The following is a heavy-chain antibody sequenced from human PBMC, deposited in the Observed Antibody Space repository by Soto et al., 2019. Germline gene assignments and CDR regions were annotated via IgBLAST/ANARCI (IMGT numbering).Heavy chain of an antibody. J-gene: IGHJ3*02. CDR2: IYYSGST. V-gene: IGHV4-59*01. CDR1: GGSISSYY. CDR3: ARDYGGNSDRYDGDAFDI. Sequence: QVQLQESGPGLVKPSETLSLTCTVSGGSISSYYWSWIRQPPGKGLEWIGYIYYSGSTNYNPSLKSRVTISVDTSKNQFSLKLSSVTAADTAVYYCARDYGGNSDRYDGDAFDIWGQGTMVTVSS. D-gene: IGHD3-16*02.